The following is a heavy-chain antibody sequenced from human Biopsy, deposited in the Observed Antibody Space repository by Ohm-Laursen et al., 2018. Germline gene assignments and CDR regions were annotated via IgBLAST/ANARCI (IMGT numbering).Heavy chain of an antibody. CDR3: AREAIGYRLPCDD. CDR2: IIPILRTT. D-gene: IGHD2-15*01. CDR1: TGTFDSYG. J-gene: IGHJ4*02. V-gene: IGHV1-69*10. Sequence: VKISCKTSTGTFDSYGVTWVRQAPGQGLEWMGRIIPILRTTTYAPKFQGRVTFTADKSSSTAYLELSSLTSEDTAMFYCAREAIGYRLPCDDWGQGTLVTVSS.